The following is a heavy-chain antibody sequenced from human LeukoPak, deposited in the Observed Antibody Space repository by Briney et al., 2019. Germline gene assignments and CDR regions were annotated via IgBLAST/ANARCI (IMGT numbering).Heavy chain of an antibody. D-gene: IGHD4-17*01. J-gene: IGHJ4*02. CDR1: GGSISSGSYY. CDR3: ARVHYGDYLDY. Sequence: SETLSLTCTVSGGSISSGSYYWSWIRQPAGKGLEWIGRIYTSGSTNYNPSLKSRVTISVDTSKNQFSLKLSSVTAADTAVYYCARVHYGDYLDYWGQGTLVTVSS. V-gene: IGHV4-61*02. CDR2: IYTSGST.